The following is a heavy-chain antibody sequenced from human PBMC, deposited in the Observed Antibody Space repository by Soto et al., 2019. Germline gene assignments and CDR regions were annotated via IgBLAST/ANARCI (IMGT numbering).Heavy chain of an antibody. D-gene: IGHD3-9*01. V-gene: IGHV4-30-4*01. CDR1: GGSISSGDYY. CDR3: ARDGRYYDSLGAPTHYYYYYGMDV. CDR2: VYYSGST. J-gene: IGHJ6*02. Sequence: QVQLQESGPGLVKPSRTLSLTCTVSGGSISSGDYYWSWIRQPPGKGLEWIGYVYYSGSTYYNPSLYSRVTIAVDTSKNKFYVKLSSVTAADTAVYYCARDGRYYDSLGAPTHYYYYYGMDVWGQGTTVTVS.